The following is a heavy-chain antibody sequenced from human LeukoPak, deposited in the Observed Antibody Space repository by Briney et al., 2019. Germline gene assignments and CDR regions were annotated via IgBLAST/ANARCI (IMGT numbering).Heavy chain of an antibody. V-gene: IGHV3-53*04. J-gene: IGHJ6*02. D-gene: IGHD1-26*01. Sequence: QSGGSLRLSCAASGFTVSSNYMSWVRQAPGKGLEWVSVIYSGGSTYYADSVKGRFTISRHNSKNTLYLQMNSLRAEDTAVYYCARRSGDYYYGMGVRGQGTTVTVSS. CDR3: ARRSGDYYYGMGV. CDR2: IYSGGST. CDR1: GFTVSSNY.